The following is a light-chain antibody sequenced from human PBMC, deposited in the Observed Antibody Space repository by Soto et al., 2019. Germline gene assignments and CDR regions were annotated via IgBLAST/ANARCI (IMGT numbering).Light chain of an antibody. CDR1: QSISSW. V-gene: IGKV1-5*01. CDR3: QQYTSYSGT. Sequence: DIQMTQSPSTLSASVGDRVTITCRASQSISSWLAWYQQKPGQAPKLLIYDASSWDSGVPSTFSGSGSGTEFTLTVGSMQADDFATDLCQQYTSYSGTVGGGTEVEFK. CDR2: DAS. J-gene: IGKJ4*01.